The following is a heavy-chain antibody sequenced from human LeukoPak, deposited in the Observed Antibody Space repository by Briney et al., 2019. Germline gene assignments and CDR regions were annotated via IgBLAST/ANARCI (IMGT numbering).Heavy chain of an antibody. V-gene: IGHV3-7*01. J-gene: IGHJ4*02. CDR3: ARVGDRDYSSSWFDY. CDR2: IKQDGSAK. Sequence: GGSLRLSCAASGFTFSSYWMSWVRQAPGKGLEGVANIKQDGSAKYYVDSVKGRFTISRDNAKNSLYLQMNSLRAEDTAVYYCARVGDRDYSSSWFDYWGQGTLVTVSS. CDR1: GFTFSSYW. D-gene: IGHD6-13*01.